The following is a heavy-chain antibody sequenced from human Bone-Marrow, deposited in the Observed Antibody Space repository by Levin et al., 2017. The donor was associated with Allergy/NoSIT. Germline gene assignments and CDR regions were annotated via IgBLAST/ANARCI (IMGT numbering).Heavy chain of an antibody. CDR1: GFTFNNYW. CDR3: ARATRFSGYPEHFDY. V-gene: IGHV3-7*01. D-gene: IGHD5-12*01. CDR2: IHPDGTER. Sequence: LSLTCAASGFTFNNYWMTWVRQAPGKGLEWVANIHPDGTERDFVDSVKGRFTISRDNPKSSLYLQMTSLRVEDTAVYYCARATRFSGYPEHFDYWGQGTLVTVSS. J-gene: IGHJ4*02.